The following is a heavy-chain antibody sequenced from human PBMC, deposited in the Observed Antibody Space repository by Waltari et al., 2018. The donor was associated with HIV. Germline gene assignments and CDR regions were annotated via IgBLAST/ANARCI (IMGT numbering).Heavy chain of an antibody. CDR2: IYPGDSDT. CDR3: ATSRSTYYDTGGYFDY. D-gene: IGHD3-22*01. Sequence: EVQLVQSGAEVKKPGESLKISCKASGYSFPNYWIGWVRQMPGKGLEWMGIIYPGDSDTRYSPSFQGQVTISADKSISTAYLQWSSLKASDTAMYYCATSRSTYYDTGGYFDYWGQGTLVTVSS. CDR1: GYSFPNYW. V-gene: IGHV5-51*03. J-gene: IGHJ4*02.